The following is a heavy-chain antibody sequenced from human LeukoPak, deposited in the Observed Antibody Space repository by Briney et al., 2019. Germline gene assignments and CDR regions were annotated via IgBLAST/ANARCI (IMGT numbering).Heavy chain of an antibody. D-gene: IGHD3-3*01. J-gene: IGHJ6*03. CDR3: AKTSLSDPSGHYYYMDV. V-gene: IGHV3-30*02. CDR2: IRFDGTSE. CDR1: VFTFSNFG. Sequence: GGSLRLPCAASVFTFSNFGMSWVRQAPGKGLEWVAFIRFDGTSEFYADSVKARFTISRDNSQNTVSLQLNNLRIEDTALYYCAKTSLSDPSGHYYYMDVWGKGTTVTVSS.